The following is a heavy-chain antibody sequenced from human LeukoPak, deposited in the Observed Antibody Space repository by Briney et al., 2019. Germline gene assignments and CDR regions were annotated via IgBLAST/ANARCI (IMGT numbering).Heavy chain of an antibody. V-gene: IGHV4-31*03. D-gene: IGHD4-17*01. CDR1: GGSISSGGYY. Sequence: SQTLSLTCTISGGSISSGGYYWSWIRQHPGKGLEWIGYICYSGSTYYNPSLKSRVTISVDTSKNQFSLKLSSVTAADTAVYHCARGRRTTVTVGYFDLWGRGALVTVSS. J-gene: IGHJ2*01. CDR3: ARGRRTTVTVGYFDL. CDR2: ICYSGST.